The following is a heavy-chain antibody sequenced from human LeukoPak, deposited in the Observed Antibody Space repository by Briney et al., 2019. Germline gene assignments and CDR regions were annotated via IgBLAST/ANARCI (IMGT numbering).Heavy chain of an antibody. CDR1: GYTFTSYG. V-gene: IGHV1-18*01. D-gene: IGHD6-13*01. Sequence: ASVKVSCKASGYTFTSYGISWVRQAPGQGLEWMGWISAYNGNTNYAQKLQGRVTMTTDTSTSTAYMELRSLRSDDTAVYYCARGGIAAAGKPLNYYYYYYMDVWGKGTTVTVSS. CDR3: ARGGIAAAGKPLNYYYYYYMDV. J-gene: IGHJ6*03. CDR2: ISAYNGNT.